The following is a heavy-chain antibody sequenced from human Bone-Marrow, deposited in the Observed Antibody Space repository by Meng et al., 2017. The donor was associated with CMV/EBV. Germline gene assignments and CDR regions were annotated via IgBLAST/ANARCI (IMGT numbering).Heavy chain of an antibody. J-gene: IGHJ6*02. CDR1: GYTFSGYG. CDR2: INGYNGNT. Sequence: ASVKVSCKASGYTFSGYGINWVRQAPGQGLEWMGWINGYNGNTKYAQKLQGRVTMTADTSTTTAYMELRRLRSDDTAVYYCARRDIVKVPTEMGDYYHNYGVDVWGQGTTVTVSS. CDR3: ARRDIVKVPTEMGDYYHNYGVDV. V-gene: IGHV1-18*01. D-gene: IGHD2-2*01.